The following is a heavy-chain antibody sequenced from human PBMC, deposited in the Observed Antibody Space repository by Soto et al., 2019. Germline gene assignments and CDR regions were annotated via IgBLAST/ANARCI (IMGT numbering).Heavy chain of an antibody. CDR1: GGSFSGYY. J-gene: IGHJ6*02. D-gene: IGHD3-22*01. V-gene: IGHV4-34*01. CDR3: ASHDDRSFKTAYGMDL. Sequence: SETLSLTCAVYGGSFSGYYWSWILQPPGKGLEWIGEINHSGSTNYNPSLKSRVTISVDTSKNQFSLKLSSVTAADTAVYYCASHDDRSFKTAYGMDLRVQGTTVTLSS. CDR2: INHSGST.